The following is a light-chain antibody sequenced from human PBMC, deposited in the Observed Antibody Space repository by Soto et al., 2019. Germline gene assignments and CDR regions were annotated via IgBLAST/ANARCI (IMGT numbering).Light chain of an antibody. Sequence: DIQMTQSPSALSASVGDRVTITCRASKNIRSYLYWYQHKAGKAPTLLIYGESRLQGEVPASFSGRGSGTDFTLTLISLHPEDFSTYYCQQTYIPLYTFGQGTKLE. CDR2: GES. J-gene: IGKJ2*01. CDR3: QQTYIPLYT. V-gene: IGKV1-39*01. CDR1: KNIRSY.